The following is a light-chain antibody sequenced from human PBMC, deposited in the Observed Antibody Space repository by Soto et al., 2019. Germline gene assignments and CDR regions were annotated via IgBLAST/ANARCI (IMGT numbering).Light chain of an antibody. V-gene: IGLV2-14*01. Sequence: QSALTQPASVSGSPGQSITSSCTGTSSDVGGYNYVSWYQQHPGKAPKLMIYEVSNRPSEVSNRFSGSKSGNTASLTISGLQAEDEGNYYCSSYTSGSTLVVFGGGTKLPVL. J-gene: IGLJ2*01. CDR3: SSYTSGSTLVV. CDR1: SSDVGGYNY. CDR2: EVS.